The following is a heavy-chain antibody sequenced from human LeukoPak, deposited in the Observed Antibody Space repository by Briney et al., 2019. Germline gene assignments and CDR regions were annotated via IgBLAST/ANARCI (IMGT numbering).Heavy chain of an antibody. V-gene: IGHV1-18*04. CDR2: ISAYNGNT. CDR3: ARSVRSGGRWVDYFDY. D-gene: IGHD6-25*01. J-gene: IGHJ4*02. CDR1: GYTFTSYG. Sequence: ASVKVSCKASGYTFTSYGISWVRQAPGQGLEWMGWISAYNGNTNYAQKLQGRVTMTTDTSTSTAYMELRSLRSDDTAVYYCARSVRSGGRWVDYFDYWGQGTLVTVSS.